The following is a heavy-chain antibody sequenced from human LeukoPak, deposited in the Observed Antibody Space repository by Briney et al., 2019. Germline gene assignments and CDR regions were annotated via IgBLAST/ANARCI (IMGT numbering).Heavy chain of an antibody. CDR3: ARGGRYYFDQ. CDR1: GGSINSYY. V-gene: IGHV4-59*01. Sequence: NPSETLSLTCTVSGGSINSYYWSWIRQPPGKGLEWLGYIYYNGSTNYNPSLKSRVTISLDTSKNHFSLNLNSVTAADTAIYSCARGGRYYFDQWGQGTLATVSS. CDR2: IYYNGST. J-gene: IGHJ4*02. D-gene: IGHD3-3*01.